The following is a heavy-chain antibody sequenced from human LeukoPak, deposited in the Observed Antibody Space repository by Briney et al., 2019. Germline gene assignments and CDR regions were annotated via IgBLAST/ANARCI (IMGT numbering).Heavy chain of an antibody. CDR2: ISSNGGST. Sequence: GGSLRLSCAASGFTFSSYAMHWVRQAPGKGLEYVSAISSNGGSTYYANSVKGRFTISRDNSKNTLYLQMNSLRAEDTAVYYCARAGGSYQVFDYWGQGTLVTVSS. CDR1: GFTFSSYA. J-gene: IGHJ4*02. V-gene: IGHV3-64*01. CDR3: ARAGGSYQVFDY. D-gene: IGHD1-26*01.